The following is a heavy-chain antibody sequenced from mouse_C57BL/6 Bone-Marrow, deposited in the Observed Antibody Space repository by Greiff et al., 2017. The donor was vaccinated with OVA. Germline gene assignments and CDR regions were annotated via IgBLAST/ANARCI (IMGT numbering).Heavy chain of an antibody. CDR2: INPSTGGT. J-gene: IGHJ2*01. CDR3: ARSGPITTVVPHYFDY. Sequence: EVKLVESGPELVKPGASVKISCKASGYSFTGYYMNWVKQSPEKSLEWIGEINPSTGGTTYNQKFKAKATLTVDKSSSTAYMQLKSLTSEDSAVYYCARSGPITTVVPHYFDYWGQGTTLTVSS. D-gene: IGHD1-1*01. CDR1: GYSFTGYY. V-gene: IGHV1-42*01.